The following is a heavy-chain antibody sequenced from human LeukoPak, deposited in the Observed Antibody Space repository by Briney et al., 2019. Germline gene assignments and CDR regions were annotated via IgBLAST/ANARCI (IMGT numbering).Heavy chain of an antibody. Sequence: GGSLRLSCAVSGFTFSSYGMHWVRQAPGKGLEWVAVISYDGSNRYYADSVKGRFTISRDTSKNTLYLQMNSLRTEDTAVYYCVEDPRRKGLVGYSYGPIDYWGQGTLVTVSS. CDR2: ISYDGSNR. CDR3: VEDPRRKGLVGYSYGPIDY. CDR1: GFTFSSYG. V-gene: IGHV3-30*18. J-gene: IGHJ4*02. D-gene: IGHD5-18*01.